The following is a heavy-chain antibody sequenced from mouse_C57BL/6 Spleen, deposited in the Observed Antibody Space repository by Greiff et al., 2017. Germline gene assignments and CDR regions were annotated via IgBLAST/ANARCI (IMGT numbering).Heavy chain of an antibody. CDR3: ARSLTGTPLDY. V-gene: IGHV1-9*01. D-gene: IGHD4-1*01. J-gene: IGHJ2*01. Sequence: VKLMESGAELMKPGASVKLSCKATGYTFTGYWIEWVKQRPGHGLEWIGEILPGSGSTNYTEKFKGKATFTADTSSNTAYMQLSSLTTEDSAIYYCARSLTGTPLDYWGQGTTLTVSS. CDR2: ILPGSGST. CDR1: GYTFTGYW.